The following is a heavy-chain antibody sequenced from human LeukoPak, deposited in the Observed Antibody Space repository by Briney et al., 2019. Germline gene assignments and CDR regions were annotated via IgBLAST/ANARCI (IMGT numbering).Heavy chain of an antibody. Sequence: GGSLRLSCDASGFRFRSYGIHWVRQAPGKGLDWVAGISPDGSDENYADSVKGRFTISRDNSKNTVYLQMNGLRIDDTAVYYCVKDDQDCSGGSCYFDYWGQGTLVTVSS. V-gene: IGHV3-30*18. D-gene: IGHD2-15*01. J-gene: IGHJ4*02. CDR1: GFRFRSYG. CDR3: VKDDQDCSGGSCYFDY. CDR2: ISPDGSDE.